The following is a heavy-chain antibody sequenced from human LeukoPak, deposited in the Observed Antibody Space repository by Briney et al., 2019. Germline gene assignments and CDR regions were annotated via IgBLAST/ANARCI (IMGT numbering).Heavy chain of an antibody. D-gene: IGHD6-6*01. CDR3: AKSGRDQLVRTNNWFDP. CDR2: ISRSGST. J-gene: IGHJ5*02. Sequence: SQTLSLTCTVSGGSISSGDYYWSWVRQPPGKGLEWIGEISRSGSTNYNPSLKSRVTISVDTSKNQFSLNLRSVTAADTAVYYCAKSGRDQLVRTNNWFDPWGQGTLVTVSS. V-gene: IGHV4-39*07. CDR1: GGSISSGDYY.